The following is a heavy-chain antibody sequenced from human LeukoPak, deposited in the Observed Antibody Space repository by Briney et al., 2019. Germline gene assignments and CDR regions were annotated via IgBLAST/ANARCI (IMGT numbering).Heavy chain of an antibody. CDR1: GFTFSSYS. CDR2: ISSSSSYI. Sequence: PGGSLRLSCAASGFTFSSYSMNWVRQAPEKGLEWVSSISSSSSYIYYADSVKGRFTISRDNAKNSLYLQMNSLRAEDTAVYYCAREMVRLRYFVGGRCMDVWGKGTTVTVSS. J-gene: IGHJ6*03. V-gene: IGHV3-21*01. D-gene: IGHD3-9*01. CDR3: AREMVRLRYFVGGRCMDV.